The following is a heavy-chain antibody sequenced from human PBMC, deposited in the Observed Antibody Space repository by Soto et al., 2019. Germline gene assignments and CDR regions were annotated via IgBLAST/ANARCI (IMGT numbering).Heavy chain of an antibody. CDR2: ISTDATKK. CDR3: AKGGLRSFYYYHMDV. D-gene: IGHD1-26*01. Sequence: QVQVVESGRGVVQPGTSLRLSCAASGFTFSEYGMHWVRQAPGKGLEWVAVISTDATKKYYTDSMEGRTTISRDNSKNMVYLQVNSLRGEDTAVYYCAKGGLRSFYYYHMDVWGKGTTVTVSS. CDR1: GFTFSEYG. V-gene: IGHV3-30*18. J-gene: IGHJ6*03.